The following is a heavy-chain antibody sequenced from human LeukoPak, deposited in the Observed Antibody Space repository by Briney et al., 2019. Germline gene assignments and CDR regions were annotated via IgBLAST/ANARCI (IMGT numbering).Heavy chain of an antibody. V-gene: IGHV3-7*03. CDR3: ARDEYASGWYIFDY. Sequence: GGSLRLSCAASGFTFSRYWMSWVRQAPGKVLDWVAKIKQDGSEKYYVDSVKGRLTISRDNAKNSLYLQMSGLRVEDTAVYYCARDEYASGWYIFDYWGQGILVTVSS. D-gene: IGHD6-19*01. CDR2: IKQDGSEK. J-gene: IGHJ4*02. CDR1: GFTFSRYW.